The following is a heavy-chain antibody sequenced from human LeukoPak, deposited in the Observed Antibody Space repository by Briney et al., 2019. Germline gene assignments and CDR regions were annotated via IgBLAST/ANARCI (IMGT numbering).Heavy chain of an antibody. J-gene: IGHJ3*02. CDR3: ARVVRSGSYNGGDDAFDI. CDR2: ISSGSSYI. CDR1: GFTFSSYS. Sequence: GGSLRLSCAASGFTFSSYSMNWVRQPPGKGLEWVSSISSGSSYIYYADSVKGRFTISRDNAKNSLYLQMNSLRAEDTAVYYCARVVRSGSYNGGDDAFDIWGQGTMVTVSS. V-gene: IGHV3-21*01. D-gene: IGHD3-10*01.